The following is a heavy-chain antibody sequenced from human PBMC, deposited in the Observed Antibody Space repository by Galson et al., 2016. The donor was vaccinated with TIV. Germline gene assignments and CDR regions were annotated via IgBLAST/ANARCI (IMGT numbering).Heavy chain of an antibody. CDR3: ARGRAADHAFDF. J-gene: IGHJ3*01. CDR2: IRNYNVNT. Sequence: SVKVSCKASGHIFTGYYLPWVRQAPGQGLEWIAWIRNYNVNTKYAQKFQGRVTLTTDTSTSTAYMELRSLRSDDTAVYFCARGRAADHAFDFWGQGTMVTVSS. CDR1: GHIFTGYY. V-gene: IGHV1-18*04. D-gene: IGHD2-15*01.